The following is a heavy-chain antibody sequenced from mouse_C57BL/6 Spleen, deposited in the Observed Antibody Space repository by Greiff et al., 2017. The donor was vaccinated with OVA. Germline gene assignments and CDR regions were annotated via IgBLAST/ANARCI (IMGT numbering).Heavy chain of an antibody. V-gene: IGHV1-54*01. CDR1: GYAFTNYL. J-gene: IGHJ1*03. Sequence: VQLQQSGAELVRPGTSVKVSCKASGYAFTNYLIEWVKQRPGQGLEWIGVINPGSGGTNYNEKFKGKATLTADKSSSTAYMQLSSLTSEDSSFYFCARSGGLEWYFDVWGTGTTVTVSS. CDR3: ARSGGLEWYFDV. D-gene: IGHD3-1*01. CDR2: INPGSGGT.